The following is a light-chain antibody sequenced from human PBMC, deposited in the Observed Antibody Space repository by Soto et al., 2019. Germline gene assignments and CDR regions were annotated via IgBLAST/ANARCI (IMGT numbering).Light chain of an antibody. CDR1: QSVSSSY. CDR2: GAS. CDR3: QQYGSSLPWT. Sequence: EIVLTQSPGTLSLSPGERATLSCRASQSVSSSYLAWYQQKPGQAPRLLIYGASSRATGIPDRFSGSGSGTDFTLTISRLELEDFAVYYCQQYGSSLPWTFGQGTKV. V-gene: IGKV3-20*01. J-gene: IGKJ1*01.